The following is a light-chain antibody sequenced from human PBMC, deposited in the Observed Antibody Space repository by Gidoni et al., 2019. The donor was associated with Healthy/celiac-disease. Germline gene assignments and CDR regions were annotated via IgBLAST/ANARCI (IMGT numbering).Light chain of an antibody. V-gene: IGKV1-8*01. CDR2: AAS. CDR3: QQYYSYPRT. J-gene: IGKJ1*01. CDR1: QGISSY. Sequence: AIRMTQSPSSFSASTGDRVTITCRASQGISSYLAWYQQKPGKAPKLLIYAASTLQSGVPSRFSGSGSGTDFTLTISCLKTEDFATYYCQQYYSYPRTFGQETKVEIK.